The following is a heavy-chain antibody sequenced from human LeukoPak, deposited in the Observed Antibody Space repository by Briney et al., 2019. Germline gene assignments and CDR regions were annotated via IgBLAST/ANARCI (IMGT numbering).Heavy chain of an antibody. J-gene: IGHJ4*02. CDR3: ARGSSGWYWDYFDY. V-gene: IGHV1-3*01. CDR1: GYTFTSYA. CDR2: INAGNGNT. D-gene: IGHD6-19*01. Sequence: ASVKVSCKASGYTFTSYAMHWVRQAPGQRLEWMGWINAGNGNTKYSKKSQGRVTITRDTSASTAYMELSSLRSEDTAVYYCARGSSGWYWDYFDYCGQGTLVTVSS.